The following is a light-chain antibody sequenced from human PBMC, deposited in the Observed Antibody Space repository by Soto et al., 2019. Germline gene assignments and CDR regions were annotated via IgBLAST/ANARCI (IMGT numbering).Light chain of an antibody. Sequence: QSALTQPASVSDSPGQSITISCIGTSSDIGAFNHVSWHQQHPGKAPKLIIYDVINRPSGVSNRFSGSKTGNTASLIISGLQAEDEADYYCSAYTSSSSYVFGHGTKVTV. CDR1: SSDIGAFNH. CDR3: SAYTSSSSYV. J-gene: IGLJ1*01. V-gene: IGLV2-14*03. CDR2: DVI.